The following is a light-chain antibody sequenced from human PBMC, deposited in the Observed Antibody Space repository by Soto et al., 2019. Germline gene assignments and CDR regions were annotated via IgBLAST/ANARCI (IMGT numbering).Light chain of an antibody. J-gene: IGLJ3*02. CDR1: SSDVGDYNY. V-gene: IGLV2-14*01. CDR3: SSYTSSITLV. Sequence: QSALTQPASVSGSPGQSITISCTGTSSDVGDYNYVSWYQQHPGKAPKLMIYEVSNRPSGVSNRFSGSKSGNTASLTISGLQAEDEADYYCSSYTSSITLVFGGGTKL. CDR2: EVS.